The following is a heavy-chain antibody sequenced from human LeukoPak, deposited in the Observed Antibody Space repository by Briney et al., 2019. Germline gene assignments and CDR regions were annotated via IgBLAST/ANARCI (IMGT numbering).Heavy chain of an antibody. CDR2: ISSSSSTI. CDR1: GFTFSSYS. D-gene: IGHD2-15*01. Sequence: GGSLRLSCAASGFTFSSYSMNWVRRAPGKGLEWVSYISSSSSTIYYAESVKGRFTISRDNAKNSLYLQMNSLRDEDTAVYDCARDVLVAAVLDYWGQGTLATVSS. V-gene: IGHV3-48*02. CDR3: ARDVLVAAVLDY. J-gene: IGHJ4*02.